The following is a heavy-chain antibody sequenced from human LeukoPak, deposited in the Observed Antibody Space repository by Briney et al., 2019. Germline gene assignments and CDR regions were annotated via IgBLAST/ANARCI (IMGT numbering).Heavy chain of an antibody. CDR2: ISGSGGST. J-gene: IGHJ1*01. CDR3: AKDFGYCSGGSCYRQVGYFQH. CDR1: GFTFSSYA. D-gene: IGHD2-15*01. Sequence: GGSLRLSCAASGFTFSSYAMHWVRQAPGKGLEWVSAISGSGGSTYYADSVKGRFTISRDNSKNTLYLQMNSLRAEDTAVYYCAKDFGYCSGGSCYRQVGYFQHWGQGTLVTVSS. V-gene: IGHV3-23*01.